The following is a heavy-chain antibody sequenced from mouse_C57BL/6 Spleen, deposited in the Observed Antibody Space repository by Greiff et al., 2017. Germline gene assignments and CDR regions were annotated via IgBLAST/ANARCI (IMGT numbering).Heavy chain of an antibody. D-gene: IGHD1-1*01. Sequence: QVQLQQSGTELVKPGASVKLSCKASGYAFSSSWMHWVKQRPGKGLEWIGRIYPGDGDTNYNEKFKGKATLTADKSSSTAYMQLSSLTSEDAAVYCGARPSTVVAYSMDYWGQGTTLTVAS. V-gene: IGHV1-82*01. CDR2: IYPGDGDT. J-gene: IGHJ2*01. CDR1: GYAFSSSW. CDR3: ARPSTVVAYSMDY.